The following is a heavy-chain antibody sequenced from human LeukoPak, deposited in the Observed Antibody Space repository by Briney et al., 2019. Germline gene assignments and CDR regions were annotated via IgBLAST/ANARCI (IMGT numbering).Heavy chain of an antibody. CDR3: ARNPDYGDYAFDY. CDR2: IYYSGST. V-gene: IGHV4-39*01. Sequence: SETLSRTCIVSDGSISSSRYYWGWIRQPPGKGLEWIGSIYYSGSTNYNPSLKSRVTISVDTSNNQFSLKLSSLTAADTAVYYCARNPDYGDYAFDYWGQGTLVTVSS. D-gene: IGHD4-17*01. CDR1: DGSISSSRYY. J-gene: IGHJ4*02.